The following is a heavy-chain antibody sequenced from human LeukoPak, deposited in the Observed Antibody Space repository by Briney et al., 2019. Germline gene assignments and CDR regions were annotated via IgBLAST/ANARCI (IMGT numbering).Heavy chain of an antibody. J-gene: IGHJ4*02. CDR2: ISSSSSYI. CDR3: ARDPDYGDYDDY. D-gene: IGHD4-17*01. V-gene: IGHV3-21*01. Sequence: GGSLRLSCAASGFTFSSYSMNWVRQAPGKGLEWVSSISSSSSYIYYADSVKGRFTTSRDNAKNSLYLQMNSLRAEDTAVYYCARDPDYGDYDDYWGQGTLVTVSS. CDR1: GFTFSSYS.